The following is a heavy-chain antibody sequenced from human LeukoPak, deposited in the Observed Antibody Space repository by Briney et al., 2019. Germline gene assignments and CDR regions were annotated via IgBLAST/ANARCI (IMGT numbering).Heavy chain of an antibody. D-gene: IGHD6-13*01. CDR1: GFTFSSYA. Sequence: GGSLRLSCAASGFTFSSYAMSWVRQAPGKGLEWVSVSVISGSGGGSGGSTYYADSVKGRFTISRDDSKNTLYPQMNNLRVEDTAVYYCAKHRSGIAASGSNYWGQGTLVSVSS. CDR3: AKHRSGIAASGSNY. V-gene: IGHV3-23*01. J-gene: IGHJ4*02. CDR2: ISGSGGGSGGST.